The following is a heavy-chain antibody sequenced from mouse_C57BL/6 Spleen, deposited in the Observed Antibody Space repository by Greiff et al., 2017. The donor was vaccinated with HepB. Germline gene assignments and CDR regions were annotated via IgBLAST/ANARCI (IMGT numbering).Heavy chain of an antibody. V-gene: IGHV1-72*01. CDR2: IDPNSGGT. Sequence: QVQLKQSGAELVKPGASVKLSCKASGYTFTSYWMHWVKQRPGRGLEWIGRIDPNSGGTKYNEQFKSKATLTVDKPSSTAYMQLSSLTSEDAAFYYCARIYYYGSSYDWYCDVWGTGTTVTVAS. D-gene: IGHD1-1*01. J-gene: IGHJ1*03. CDR1: GYTFTSYW. CDR3: ARIYYYGSSYDWYCDV.